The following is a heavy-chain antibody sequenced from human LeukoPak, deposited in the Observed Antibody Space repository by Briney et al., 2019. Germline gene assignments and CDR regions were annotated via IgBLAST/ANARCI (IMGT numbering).Heavy chain of an antibody. Sequence: SETLSLTCTVTGGSLSSSSYYWGWIRQPPGKGLEWIGSIYYRWSIYYNPSLKGRATISVDTSNHQFSLKLSSLTAADTAVYYCARHAHLRYFDYWGQGTPVTVSS. J-gene: IGHJ4*02. V-gene: IGHV4-39*01. CDR3: ARHAHLRYFDY. CDR2: IYYRWSI. D-gene: IGHD3-3*02. CDR1: GGSLSSSSYY.